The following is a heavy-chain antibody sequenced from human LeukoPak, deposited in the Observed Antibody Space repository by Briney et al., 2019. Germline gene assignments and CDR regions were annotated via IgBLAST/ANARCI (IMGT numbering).Heavy chain of an antibody. CDR3: ASTRHCSSTSCRPDTNDY. CDR2: IIPIFGTA. J-gene: IGHJ4*02. CDR1: GGTFSSYA. V-gene: IGHV1-69*13. Sequence: GASVKVSFKASGGTFSSYAISWVRQAPGQGLEWMGGIIPIFGTANYAQKFQGRVTITADESTSTAYMELSSLRSEDTAVYYCASTRHCSSTSCRPDTNDYWGQGTLVTVSS. D-gene: IGHD2-2*01.